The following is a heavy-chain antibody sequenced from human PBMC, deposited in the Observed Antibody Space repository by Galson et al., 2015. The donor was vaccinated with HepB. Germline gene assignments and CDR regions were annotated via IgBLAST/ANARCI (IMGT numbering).Heavy chain of an antibody. V-gene: IGHV1-46*01. Sequence: SVKVSCKASGYTFTSYYMHWVRQAPGQGLEWMGIINPSGGSTSYAQKFQGRVTMTRDTSTSTVYMELSSLRSEDTAVYYCAREGRVGAGRGWFDPWGQGTLVTVSS. CDR1: GYTFTSYY. CDR2: INPSGGST. CDR3: AREGRVGAGRGWFDP. J-gene: IGHJ5*02. D-gene: IGHD1-26*01.